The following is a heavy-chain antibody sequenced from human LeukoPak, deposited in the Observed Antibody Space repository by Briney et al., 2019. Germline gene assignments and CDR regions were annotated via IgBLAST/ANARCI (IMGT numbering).Heavy chain of an antibody. Sequence: SVKVSCKASGGTFSSYAISWVRQAPGQGLEWMGGIIPIFGTANYAQKFQGRLTITTDESTSTAYMELSSLRSEDTAVYYCARGPYDSSGYYHYWYFDLWGRGTLVTVSS. CDR2: IIPIFGTA. D-gene: IGHD3-22*01. J-gene: IGHJ2*01. CDR3: ARGPYDSSGYYHYWYFDL. V-gene: IGHV1-69*05. CDR1: GGTFSSYA.